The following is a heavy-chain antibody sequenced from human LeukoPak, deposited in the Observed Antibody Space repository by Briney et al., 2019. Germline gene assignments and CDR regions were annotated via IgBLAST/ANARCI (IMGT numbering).Heavy chain of an antibody. J-gene: IGHJ4*02. Sequence: PSEPVSLTCTVSGGSISSYYWSWIRQPPGKGLEWIGHMYNSGSTNYNPSLKSRVTISVDTSKNQFSLNLSSVTATDTAVYYCARSNGYSKFDYWGQGPVVTVSS. CDR1: GGSISSYY. CDR3: ARSNGYSKFDY. D-gene: IGHD3-22*01. CDR2: MYNSGST. V-gene: IGHV4-59*08.